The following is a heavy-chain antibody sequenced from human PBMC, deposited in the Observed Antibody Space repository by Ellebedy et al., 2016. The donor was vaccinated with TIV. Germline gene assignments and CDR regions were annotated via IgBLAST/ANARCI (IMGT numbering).Heavy chain of an antibody. V-gene: IGHV4-59*01. D-gene: IGHD1-26*01. Sequence: PSETLSLTCTVSGGSLTSYYWSWIRQPPGKGLEWLGYIYYSGNTNYNPSLKSRVTISVDTSQNQFSLKLRSVTATDTAVYYCARESAVSGEGWYFGLDVWGQGTTVTVSS. CDR2: IYYSGNT. J-gene: IGHJ6*02. CDR3: ARESAVSGEGWYFGLDV. CDR1: GGSLTSYY.